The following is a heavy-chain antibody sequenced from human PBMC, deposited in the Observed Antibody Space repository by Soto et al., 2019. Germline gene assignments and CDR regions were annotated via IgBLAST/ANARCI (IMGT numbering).Heavy chain of an antibody. D-gene: IGHD2-2*02. CDR3: AREYTAWPLAYGLDV. Sequence: GGSLRLSCVGSGFIFSNCSINWVRQAPGKGLEWVSSISSRSDIYYAESVKGRFTISRDNAKNSVSLQMNSLRAEDTAVYYCAREYTAWPLAYGLDVWGQGTTVTVSS. V-gene: IGHV3-21*01. CDR1: GFIFSNCS. CDR2: ISSRSDI. J-gene: IGHJ6*02.